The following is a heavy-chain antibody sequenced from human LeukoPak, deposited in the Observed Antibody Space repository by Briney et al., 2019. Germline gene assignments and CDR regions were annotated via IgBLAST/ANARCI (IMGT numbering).Heavy chain of an antibody. CDR3: ARGPRRWSGYLPPYYFDY. CDR1: GGSFSGYY. D-gene: IGHD3-3*01. CDR2: INHSGST. J-gene: IGHJ4*02. V-gene: IGHV4-34*01. Sequence: SETLSLTCAVYGGSFSGYYWSWIRQPPGKGLEWIGEINHSGSTNYNPSLKSRVTISVDTSKNQFSLKLSSVTAADTAVYYCARGPRRWSGYLPPYYFDYWGQGTLVTVSS.